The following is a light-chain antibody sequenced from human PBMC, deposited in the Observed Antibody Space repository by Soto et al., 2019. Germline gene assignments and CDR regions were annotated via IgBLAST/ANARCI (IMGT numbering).Light chain of an antibody. CDR1: QHVTTTY. Sequence: VLTQSPATLSLSPGERATLSCTASQHVTTTYMAWYQQKFGQAPRLLIYGASTRATGTPDRFTGGGFGTDFTLTISRVEPEDFAVYYCQQYDSSFSFGGGTKVEMK. V-gene: IGKV3-20*01. J-gene: IGKJ4*01. CDR2: GAS. CDR3: QQYDSSFS.